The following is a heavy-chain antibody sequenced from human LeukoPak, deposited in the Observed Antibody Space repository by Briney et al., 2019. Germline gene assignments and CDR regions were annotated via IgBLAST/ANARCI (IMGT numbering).Heavy chain of an antibody. CDR1: GLTFSSYS. Sequence: GGSLRLSCAASGLTFSSYSMSWVRQAPGKGLEWVSGISGNDGGTTYYADSVKGRFSISRDDSKNTLYLQMNSLRVEDTAIYYCAKSRVATSTFYFDYWGQGTLVTVSS. V-gene: IGHV3-23*01. CDR3: AKSRVATSTFYFDY. J-gene: IGHJ4*02. D-gene: IGHD4-23*01. CDR2: ISGNDGGTT.